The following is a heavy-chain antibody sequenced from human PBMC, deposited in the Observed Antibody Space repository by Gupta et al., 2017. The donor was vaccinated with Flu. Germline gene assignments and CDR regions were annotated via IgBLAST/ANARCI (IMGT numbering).Heavy chain of an antibody. CDR3: AKGETKKQLWSKVDY. D-gene: IGHD5-18*01. V-gene: IGHV3-30*18. CDR1: FSFDRYG. CDR2: ISYDGSNK. Sequence: FSFDRYGMHWVRQAPGKGLEWVAVISYDGSNKYYADSVKGRFTISRDNSKNTLYLQMNSLRAEDTAVYYCAKGETKKQLWSKVDYWGQGTLVTVSS. J-gene: IGHJ4*02.